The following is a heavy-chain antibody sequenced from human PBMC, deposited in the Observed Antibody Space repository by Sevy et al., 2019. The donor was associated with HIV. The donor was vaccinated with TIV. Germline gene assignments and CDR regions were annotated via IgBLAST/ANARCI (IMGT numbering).Heavy chain of an antibody. CDR1: GFTFSSYE. CDR2: ISSSGSTI. Sequence: GGSLRLSCAASGFTFSSYEMNWVRQAPGKGLEWVSYISSSGSTIYYADSVKGRFTISRDNAKNSLYLQMNSLRAEDTAVYYCARDGRYYDILTGSYYYYMDVWGKGTTVTVSS. D-gene: IGHD3-9*01. CDR3: ARDGRYYDILTGSYYYYMDV. V-gene: IGHV3-48*03. J-gene: IGHJ6*03.